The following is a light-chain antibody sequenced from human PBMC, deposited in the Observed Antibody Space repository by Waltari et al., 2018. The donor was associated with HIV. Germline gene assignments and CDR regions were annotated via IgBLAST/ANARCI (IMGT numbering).Light chain of an antibody. CDR3: AAWDDSLKVYV. Sequence: QSILTQTLSASGTPGQRVTISCSGSSSNIGSNTVNWYQHLPGTAPELIIDSNTQRPAGVPCRFSGSKSGTSASLAISGLQSEDEADYYCAAWDDSLKVYVFGSWTKVTVL. CDR2: SNT. CDR1: SSNIGSNT. J-gene: IGLJ1*01. V-gene: IGLV1-44*01.